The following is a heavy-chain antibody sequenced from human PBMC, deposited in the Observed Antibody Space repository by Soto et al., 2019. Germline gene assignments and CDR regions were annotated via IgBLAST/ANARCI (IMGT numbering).Heavy chain of an antibody. Sequence: QVQLVESGGGVVQPGRSLRLSCAASGFTFSSYGMHWVRQAPGKGLEWVAVISYDGSNKYYADSVKGRFTISRDNSKNTLYLQMNSLRAEDTAVYYCAKDAHSSSWYDYYYYGMDVWGQGTTVTVSS. CDR2: ISYDGSNK. CDR3: AKDAHSSSWYDYYYYGMDV. CDR1: GFTFSSYG. V-gene: IGHV3-30*18. D-gene: IGHD6-13*01. J-gene: IGHJ6*02.